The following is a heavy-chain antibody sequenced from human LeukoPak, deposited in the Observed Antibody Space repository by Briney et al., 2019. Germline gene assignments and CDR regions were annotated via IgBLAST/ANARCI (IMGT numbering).Heavy chain of an antibody. CDR2: IGTAGDT. D-gene: IGHD6-19*01. Sequence: GGSLRLSCAASGFTFGSYDMHWVRQATGKGLEWVSAIGTAGDTYYPGSVKGRFTISRENAKNSLYLQMNSLRAGDTAVYYCARDLGYSSGQYGMDVWGQGTTVTVSS. CDR3: ARDLGYSSGQYGMDV. J-gene: IGHJ6*02. CDR1: GFTFGSYD. V-gene: IGHV3-13*01.